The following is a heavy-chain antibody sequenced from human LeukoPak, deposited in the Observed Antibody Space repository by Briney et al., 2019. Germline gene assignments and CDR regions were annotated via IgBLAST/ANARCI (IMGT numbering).Heavy chain of an antibody. Sequence: PGGSLRLSCSASGFPFSSYAMHWVRQAPGKGLEYVSAISSNGGSTYYADSVTGRFTISRDNSKSTLYLQMSSMRAEDTAVYYCVKAGPRDTAMSHFDYWGQGNLVTVSS. CDR3: VKAGPRDTAMSHFDY. J-gene: IGHJ4*02. D-gene: IGHD5-18*01. CDR2: ISSNGGST. CDR1: GFPFSSYA. V-gene: IGHV3-64D*06.